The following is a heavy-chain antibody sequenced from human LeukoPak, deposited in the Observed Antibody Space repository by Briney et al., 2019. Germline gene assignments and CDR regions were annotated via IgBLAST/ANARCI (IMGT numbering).Heavy chain of an antibody. CDR2: ISGSGGST. V-gene: IGHV3-23*01. CDR1: GFTFSSYG. Sequence: GGSLRLSCAASGFTFSSYGMSWVRQAPGKGLEWVSAISGSGGSTYYADSVKGRFTISRDNSKNTLYLQMNSLRAEDTAVYYCAKAPDRKYYYYYYMDVWGKGTTVTISS. J-gene: IGHJ6*03. CDR3: AKAPDRKYYYYYYMDV. D-gene: IGHD1-14*01.